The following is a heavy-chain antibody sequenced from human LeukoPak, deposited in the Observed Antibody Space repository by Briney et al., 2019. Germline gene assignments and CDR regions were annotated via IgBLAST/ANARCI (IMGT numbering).Heavy chain of an antibody. D-gene: IGHD4-23*01. Sequence: GGSLRLSCAASGFTFSSYSMNWVRQAPGKGLEWVAVISYDGSNKYYADSVKGRFTISRDNSKNTLYLQMNSLRAEDTAVYYCAKVWYGGGYFDYWGQGTLVTVSS. J-gene: IGHJ4*02. V-gene: IGHV3-30*18. CDR2: ISYDGSNK. CDR3: AKVWYGGGYFDY. CDR1: GFTFSSYS.